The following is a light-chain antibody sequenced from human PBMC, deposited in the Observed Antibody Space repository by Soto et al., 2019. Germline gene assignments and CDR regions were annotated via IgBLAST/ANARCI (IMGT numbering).Light chain of an antibody. CDR2: GAS. CDR1: QSVSRSD. V-gene: IGKV3-20*01. J-gene: IGKJ1*01. CDR3: QQFSSTPSWT. Sequence: EIVLTQSPGTLSLSPGERATLSCRASQSVSRSDLAWYQQKPGQAPRLLIYGASSRATGIPDRFSGSGSGTDFTLTISRMEPEDCAVYYFQQFSSTPSWTFGQGTKVDIK.